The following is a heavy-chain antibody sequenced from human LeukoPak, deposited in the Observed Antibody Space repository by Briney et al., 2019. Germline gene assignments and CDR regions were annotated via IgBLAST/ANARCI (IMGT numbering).Heavy chain of an antibody. CDR2: ISGSGGST. D-gene: IGHD2-15*01. CDR3: ARINQDPDCSGGSCYLDY. V-gene: IGHV3-23*01. CDR1: GFTFSSYA. J-gene: IGHJ4*02. Sequence: PGGSLRLSCAASGFTFSSYAMSWVRQAPGKGLEWVSAISGSGGSTYYADSVKGRFTISRDNSKNTLYLQMNSLRAEDTAVYYCARINQDPDCSGGSCYLDYWGQGTLVTVSS.